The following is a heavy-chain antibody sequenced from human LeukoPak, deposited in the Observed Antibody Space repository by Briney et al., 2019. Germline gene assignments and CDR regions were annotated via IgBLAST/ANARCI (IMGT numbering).Heavy chain of an antibody. CDR2: INHSGRT. Sequence: TSETLSLTCAVYGGSFSGYYWSWIRQPPGKGLEWIGEINHSGRTNYNPSLKSRVTISVDTSKNQFSLKLSSVTAADTAVYYCARAPTYCYYYYMDVWGKGTTVTVSS. CDR3: ARAPTYCYYYYMDV. CDR1: GGSFSGYY. J-gene: IGHJ6*03. V-gene: IGHV4-34*01.